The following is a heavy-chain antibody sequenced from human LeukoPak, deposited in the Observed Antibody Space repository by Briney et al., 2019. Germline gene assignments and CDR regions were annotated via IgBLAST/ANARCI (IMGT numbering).Heavy chain of an antibody. J-gene: IGHJ4*02. CDR3: ARRGGGVRGWEFDY. Sequence: SETLSLTCTVSGGSISGFYWNWIRQAAGKGLEWIGRIYTGGSTDYNPSLKSRVTISVDTSKNQFSLKLSSVTAADTAVYYCARRGGGVRGWEFDYWGQGTLVTVSS. V-gene: IGHV4-4*07. CDR1: GGSISGFY. D-gene: IGHD6-19*01. CDR2: IYTGGST.